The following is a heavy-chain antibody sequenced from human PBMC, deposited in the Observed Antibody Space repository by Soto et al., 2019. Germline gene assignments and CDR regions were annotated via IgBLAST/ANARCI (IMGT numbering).Heavy chain of an antibody. CDR2: ISAGGGTT. J-gene: IGHJ5*02. CDR1: GDTFSSNA. CDR3: AKDIRSIWTTNWFDP. D-gene: IGHD6-6*01. V-gene: IGHV3-23*01. Sequence: GGSLRLSCAASGDTFSSNAMSWIRQAPGKGLEWVSAISAGGGTTSYSDSVKGRFTISRDNSKNTLYLQMNTLKAEDTAVYYCAKDIRSIWTTNWFDPWGQGTLVTLFS.